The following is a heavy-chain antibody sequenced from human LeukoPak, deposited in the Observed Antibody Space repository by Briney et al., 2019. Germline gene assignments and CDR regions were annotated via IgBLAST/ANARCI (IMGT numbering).Heavy chain of an antibody. CDR1: GFSLSNYW. CDR3: ARGLHGGSYWSFPY. Sequence: GGSLRLSCAASGFSLSNYWMTWIRQAPGKGLEWVSSISSSSSYIYYADSVKGRFTISRDNAKNSLYLQMNSLRAEDTAVYYCARGLHGGSYWSFPYWGQGTLVTVSS. D-gene: IGHD1-26*01. V-gene: IGHV3-21*01. CDR2: ISSSSSYI. J-gene: IGHJ4*02.